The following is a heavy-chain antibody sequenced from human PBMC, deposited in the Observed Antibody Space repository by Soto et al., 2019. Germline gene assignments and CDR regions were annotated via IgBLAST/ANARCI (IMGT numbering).Heavy chain of an antibody. V-gene: IGHV3-30*03. CDR2: ISYDGSNK. Sequence: SLRLSCAASGFTFSSYGMHWVRQAPGKGLEWVAVISYDGSNKYYADSVKGRFTISRDNSKNTLYLQMNSLRAEDTAVYYCARPPSYSGSLDYWGQGTLVTVS. J-gene: IGHJ4*02. CDR3: ARPPSYSGSLDY. D-gene: IGHD1-26*01. CDR1: GFTFSSYG.